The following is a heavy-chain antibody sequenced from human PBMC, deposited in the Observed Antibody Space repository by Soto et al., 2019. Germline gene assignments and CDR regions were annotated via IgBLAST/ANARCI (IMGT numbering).Heavy chain of an antibody. CDR2: IYYSGTT. CDR3: ARGHMVRGAPYAFGY. Sequence: SETLCLTCTVSGGSISSYYWSWIRQPPGKGLEWIGYIYYSGTTNYNPSLKSRVTISIDTSKNQFSLKLSSVTAADTAVYYCARGHMVRGAPYAFGYWSQGTLVTVSS. V-gene: IGHV4-59*01. J-gene: IGHJ4*02. CDR1: GGSISSYY. D-gene: IGHD3-10*01.